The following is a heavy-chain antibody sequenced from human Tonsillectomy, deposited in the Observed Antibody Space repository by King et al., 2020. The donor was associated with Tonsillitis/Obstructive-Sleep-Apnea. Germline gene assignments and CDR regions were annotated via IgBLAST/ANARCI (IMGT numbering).Heavy chain of an antibody. V-gene: IGHV4-34*01. D-gene: IGHD3-10*02. CDR3: ARLRLEDYVRGDGFDI. CDR2: IDHSGST. Sequence: VQLQQWGAGLLKPSETLSLTCVVYGGSFSGYYWSWIRQPPGKGLEWIGEIDHSGSTNYNPSLKSRVTISLDTSKNQFSLKLTSVTAADTAVYYCARLRLEDYVRGDGFDIWGQGTLVTVSS. CDR1: GGSFSGYY. J-gene: IGHJ3*02.